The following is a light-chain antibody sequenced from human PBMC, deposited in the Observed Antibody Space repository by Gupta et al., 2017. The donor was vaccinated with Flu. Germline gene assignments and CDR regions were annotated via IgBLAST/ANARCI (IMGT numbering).Light chain of an antibody. J-gene: IGKJ2*01. CDR3: QQGAAFPYT. CDR2: GAF. CDR1: QDVSVW. V-gene: IGKV1D-12*01. Sequence: DIHMTQSPSSVSAFVGDRVRITCRASQDVSVWLAWYQQRPGEAPKLLIFGAFSLQSGVPARFSGSASGTEFTLTINSLQPEDSGTYYCQQGAAFPYTFGQGTKLEI.